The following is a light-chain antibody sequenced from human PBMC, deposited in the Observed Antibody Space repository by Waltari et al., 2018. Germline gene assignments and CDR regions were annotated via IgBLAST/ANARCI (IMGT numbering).Light chain of an antibody. Sequence: QLVLTQSPSASASLGASVKLTCPLISGPSSSALAWPQQQPEKGTRYLMKLNSDGSHTKGDGIPDRFSGSSSGAERYLTISSLQSEDEADYYCQTWGTGIWVFGGGTKLTVL. J-gene: IGLJ3*02. CDR3: QTWGTGIWV. CDR2: LNSDGSH. CDR1: SGPSSSA. V-gene: IGLV4-69*01.